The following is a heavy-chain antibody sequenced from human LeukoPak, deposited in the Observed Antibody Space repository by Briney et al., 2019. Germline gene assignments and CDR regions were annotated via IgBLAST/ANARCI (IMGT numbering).Heavy chain of an antibody. J-gene: IGHJ3*02. D-gene: IGHD3-22*01. CDR2: INHSGST. CDR1: GGSFSGYY. V-gene: IGHV4-34*01. CDR3: ARVARYYDSSGYYYGAAFDI. Sequence: SETLSLTCAVYGGSFSGYYWSWIRQPPGKGLEWIGEINHSGSTNYNPSLKSRVTISVDTSKNQFSLKLSSVIAADTAVYYCARVARYYDSSGYYYGAAFDIWGQGTMVTVSS.